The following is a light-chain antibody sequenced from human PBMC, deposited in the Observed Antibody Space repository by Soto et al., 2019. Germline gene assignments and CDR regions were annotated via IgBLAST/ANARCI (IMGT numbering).Light chain of an antibody. J-gene: IGKJ4*01. Sequence: EIVLTQSPATLSLSPGERATLSCRASQRVSRYLAWYQQKPGQAPSLLIYDASNRATGIPARFSGSGSGTDFILTISSLEPGDFAVYYCQQRDIWPLTFGGGTKVEIK. CDR1: QRVSRY. V-gene: IGKV3-11*01. CDR2: DAS. CDR3: QQRDIWPLT.